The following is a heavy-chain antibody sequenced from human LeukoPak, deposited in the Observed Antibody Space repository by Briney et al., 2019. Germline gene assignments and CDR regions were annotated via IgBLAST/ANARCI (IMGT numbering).Heavy chain of an antibody. CDR1: GFTFSSYA. J-gene: IGHJ4*02. Sequence: GGSLRLSCAASGFTFSSYAMSWVRQAPGKGLEWVSAISGSGGSTYYADSVKGRFTISRDNSKNTLYLQMNSLRAEDTAVYYCAKDRTDRGTMIVVVSFDYWGQGTLVTVSS. D-gene: IGHD3-22*01. CDR3: AKDRTDRGTMIVVVSFDY. CDR2: ISGSGGST. V-gene: IGHV3-23*01.